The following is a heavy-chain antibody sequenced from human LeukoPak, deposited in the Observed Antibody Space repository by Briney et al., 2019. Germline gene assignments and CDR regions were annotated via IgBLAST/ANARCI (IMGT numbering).Heavy chain of an antibody. D-gene: IGHD3-10*01. CDR2: VYSSGTT. V-gene: IGHV4-4*07. CDR1: GGSISSYY. J-gene: IGHJ4*02. CDR3: ARGTPMVRGAALFFDY. Sequence: SETLSLTCIVSGGSISSYYWNWIRQPAGKGQERNGRVYSSGTTDYNPSLKSRVTISLDKSKNHFSLKLTSVTAADTAVYFCARGTPMVRGAALFFDYWGQGILVTVSS.